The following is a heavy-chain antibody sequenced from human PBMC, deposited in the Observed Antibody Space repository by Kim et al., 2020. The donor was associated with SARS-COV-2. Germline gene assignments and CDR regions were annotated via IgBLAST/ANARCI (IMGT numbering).Heavy chain of an antibody. V-gene: IGHV3-23*01. CDR1: GFTFSSYA. J-gene: IGHJ4*02. CDR2: ISGSGGST. CDR3: AKLSTMIVVVKYYFDY. Sequence: GGSLRLSCAASGFTFSSYAMSWVRQAPGKGLEWVSAISGSGGSTYYADSVKGRFTISRDNSKNTLYLQMNSLRAEDTAVYYCAKLSTMIVVVKYYFDYWGQGTLVTVSS. D-gene: IGHD3-22*01.